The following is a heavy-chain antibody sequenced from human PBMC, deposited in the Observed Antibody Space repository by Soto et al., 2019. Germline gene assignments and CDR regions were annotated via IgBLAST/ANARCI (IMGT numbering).Heavy chain of an antibody. V-gene: IGHV4-4*07. CDR2: IYSSGNT. CDR3: ARGQRFSDWFDP. D-gene: IGHD3-3*01. CDR1: VGTISGYY. Sequence: SETLSLACSVSVGTISGYYWTWIRQPAGKGLEWIGRIYSSGNTKYNPSLQSRVTMSLDTSNNQFSLRLTSVTAADTAVYYCARGQRFSDWFDPWGQGTLVTVSS. J-gene: IGHJ5*02.